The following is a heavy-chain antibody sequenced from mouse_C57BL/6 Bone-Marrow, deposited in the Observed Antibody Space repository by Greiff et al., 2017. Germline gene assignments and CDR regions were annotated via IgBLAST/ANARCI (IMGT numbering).Heavy chain of an antibody. Sequence: QVQLKQSGAELARPGASVKLSCKASGYTFTSYGISWVKQRTGQGLEWIGEIYPRSGNTYYNEKFKGKATLTADKSSSTAYMELRSLTSEDSAVYFCAPSYYYTEGFAYWGQGTLVTVSA. CDR2: IYPRSGNT. V-gene: IGHV1-81*01. CDR3: APSYYYTEGFAY. CDR1: GYTFTSYG. D-gene: IGHD1-1*01. J-gene: IGHJ3*01.